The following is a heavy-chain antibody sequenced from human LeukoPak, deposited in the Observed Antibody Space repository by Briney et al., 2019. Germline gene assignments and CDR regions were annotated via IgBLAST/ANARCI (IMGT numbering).Heavy chain of an antibody. CDR3: AMGAGGDSDY. Sequence: SXXTXXXYGMHWVRQAPGKGLEWVAVISYDGSNKYYADSVKGRFTISRDNSKNTLYLQMNSLRAEDTAVYYCAMGAGGDSDYWGQGTLVTVSS. CDR1: XXTXXXYG. V-gene: IGHV3-30*03. J-gene: IGHJ4*02. D-gene: IGHD2-21*01. CDR2: ISYDGSNK.